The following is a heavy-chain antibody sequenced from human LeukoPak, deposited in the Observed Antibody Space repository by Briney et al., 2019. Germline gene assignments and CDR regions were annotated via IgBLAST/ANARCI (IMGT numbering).Heavy chain of an antibody. CDR2: ISSSGSIT. CDR1: GFTFSSYE. J-gene: IGHJ4*02. CDR3: ARGISPLDY. Sequence: GGSLRLSCAASGFTFSSYEMNWVRQAPGKGLEWVSYISSSGSITYYADSVKGRFTISRDNAKNSLYLQMSSLRAEDTAAYYCARGISPLDYWGQGTLVTVSS. V-gene: IGHV3-48*03.